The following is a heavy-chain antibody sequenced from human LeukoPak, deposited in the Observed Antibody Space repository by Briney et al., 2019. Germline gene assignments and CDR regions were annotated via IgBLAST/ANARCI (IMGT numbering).Heavy chain of an antibody. CDR1: GFTFSSYW. CDR3: ARGVVAATGGMDV. CDR2: IKQDGSEE. V-gene: IGHV3-7*01. J-gene: IGHJ6*02. Sequence: GGFLRLSCAASGFTFSSYWMSWVHQAPGKGLEWVANIKQDGSEEYYVDSVKGRFTISRDNAKNSLYLQMNSLRAEDTAVYYCARGVVAATGGMDVWGQGTTVTVSS. D-gene: IGHD2-15*01.